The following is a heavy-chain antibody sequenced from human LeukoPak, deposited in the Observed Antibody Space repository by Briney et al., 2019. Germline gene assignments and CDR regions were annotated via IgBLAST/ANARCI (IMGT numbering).Heavy chain of an antibody. CDR1: GFTFSNAW. V-gene: IGHV3-15*01. Sequence: GGSLRLSCAASGFTFSNAWMSWVRQAPGKGLEWVGRIKSKTDGGTTDYAAPVKGRFTISRDDSKNTLYLQMNSLKTEDTAVYYCTTEDIVVVVAATRIDYFDYWGQGTLVTVSS. D-gene: IGHD2-15*01. J-gene: IGHJ4*02. CDR2: IKSKTDGGTT. CDR3: TTEDIVVVVAATRIDYFDY.